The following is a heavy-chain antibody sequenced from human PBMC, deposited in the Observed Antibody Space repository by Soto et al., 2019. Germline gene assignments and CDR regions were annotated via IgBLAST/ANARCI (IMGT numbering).Heavy chain of an antibody. CDR2: IYSDGST. CDR1: GFTVSANY. J-gene: IGHJ6*02. CDR3: AKDHYGMDV. Sequence: GGSLRLSCAASGFTVSANYMTWVRQAPGKGLEWVSVIYSDGSTYYADSVKGRFTISRHNSKNTLYLQMNSLRAEDTAVYYCAKDHYGMDVWGQETTVTVSS. V-gene: IGHV3-53*04.